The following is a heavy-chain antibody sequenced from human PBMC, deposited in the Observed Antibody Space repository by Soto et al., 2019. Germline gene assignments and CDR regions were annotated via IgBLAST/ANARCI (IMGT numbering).Heavy chain of an antibody. J-gene: IGHJ4*02. D-gene: IGHD1-26*01. CDR2: ISSRTTDM. CDR3: ARPYSGSYSFDF. Sequence: GGSLRLSCAASGFPFSAYNMNWVRLAPGKGLEWVSSISSRTTDMYYAESVKGRFTISRDNAKNSLYLHLKSLRAEDTAVYYCARPYSGSYSFDFWDQGTMLTVSS. V-gene: IGHV3-21*01. CDR1: GFPFSAYN.